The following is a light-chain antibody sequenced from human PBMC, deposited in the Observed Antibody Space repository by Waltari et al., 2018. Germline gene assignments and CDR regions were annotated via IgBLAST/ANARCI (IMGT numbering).Light chain of an antibody. Sequence: QSALTQPASVSGSPGQSITISCTGTSSDVGSFNLVSWYQLLPGKAPKLLISEVNKRPPGVLNRFSGSKSGITASLTISGLQAGDEADYYCCSYAGSTTFVLFGGGTKLTVL. J-gene: IGLJ2*01. CDR2: EVN. CDR1: SSDVGSFNL. V-gene: IGLV2-23*02. CDR3: CSYAGSTTFVL.